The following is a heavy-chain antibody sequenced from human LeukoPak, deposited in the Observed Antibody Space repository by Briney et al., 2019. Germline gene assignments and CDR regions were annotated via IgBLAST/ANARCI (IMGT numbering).Heavy chain of an antibody. Sequence: GASVKVSCKASVFTFTSFGFSWVRQAPGQGLEWVGWISGYNGDTSHDQKFQGRVTISTDTSTNTAYMDLRSLTSDDTAVYYCARRSGYDRRAGTLDIWGQGAMVTVSS. CDR1: VFTFTSFG. D-gene: IGHD5-12*01. CDR2: ISGYNGDT. J-gene: IGHJ3*02. V-gene: IGHV1-18*01. CDR3: ARRSGYDRRAGTLDI.